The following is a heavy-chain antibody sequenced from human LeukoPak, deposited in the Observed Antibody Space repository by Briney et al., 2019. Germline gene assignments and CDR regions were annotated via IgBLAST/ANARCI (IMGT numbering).Heavy chain of an antibody. V-gene: IGHV3-23*01. Sequence: GGSLRLSCAASGFTFSSYAMTWVRKPPGKGLGWVSSISGGGDSTFYADSVEGRFTISRDNSKNTVFLLMSSLRDADTAVYFCARGRWALTGTSPYLDQSGQGTLVTVSS. J-gene: IGHJ4*02. D-gene: IGHD6-19*01. CDR3: ARGRWALTGTSPYLDQ. CDR1: GFTFSSYA. CDR2: ISGGGDST.